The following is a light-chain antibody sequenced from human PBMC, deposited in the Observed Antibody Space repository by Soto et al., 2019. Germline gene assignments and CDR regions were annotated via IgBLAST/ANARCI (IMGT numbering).Light chain of an antibody. Sequence: DIQMTQSPSTLSGSVGDRVTITCRASQTISSWLAWYQQKPGKAPKLLIYKASTLKSGVPSRFSGSGSGTEFTLTISSLQPEDVATYYCQHTRTTPRTFGQGTKVDIK. CDR1: QTISSW. CDR2: KAS. CDR3: QHTRTTPRT. V-gene: IGKV1-5*03. J-gene: IGKJ1*01.